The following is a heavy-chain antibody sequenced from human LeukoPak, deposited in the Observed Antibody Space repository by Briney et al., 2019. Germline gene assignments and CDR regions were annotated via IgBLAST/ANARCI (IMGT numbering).Heavy chain of an antibody. CDR2: ISYDGSNK. J-gene: IGHJ4*02. D-gene: IGHD6-6*01. CDR3: AREAEYSSSSWGFDY. Sequence: PGGSLRLSCAASGFTFSSYGMHWVRQAPGKGLEWVAVISYDGSNKYYADSVKGRFTISRDNSKNTLYLQMNSLRAEDTAVYYCAREAEYSSSSWGFDYWGQGTLVTVSS. CDR1: GFTFSSYG. V-gene: IGHV3-30*03.